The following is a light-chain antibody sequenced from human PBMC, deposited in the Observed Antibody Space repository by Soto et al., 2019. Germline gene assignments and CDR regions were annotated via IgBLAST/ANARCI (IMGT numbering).Light chain of an antibody. CDR2: EVS. CDR3: SSYTSSSTLV. CDR1: SSDVGGYNY. Sequence: QSALTQPASVSGSPGQSITISCTGSSSDVGGYNYVSWYHQHPGKAPKLMIYEVSNRPSGISNRFSGSKSGNTASLTLSGRQAEDEADYYCSSYTSSSTLVFGGGTKLTV. J-gene: IGLJ2*01. V-gene: IGLV2-14*01.